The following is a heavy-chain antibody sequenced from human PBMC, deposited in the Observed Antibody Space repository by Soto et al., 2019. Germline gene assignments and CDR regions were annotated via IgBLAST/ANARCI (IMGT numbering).Heavy chain of an antibody. CDR1: GGTFSSYA. J-gene: IGHJ6*03. CDR2: IIPIFGTA. CDR3: AAASLLGYCSGGSCYTFDYYYMDV. Sequence: GASVKVSCKASGGTFSSYAISWVRQAPGQGLEWMGGIIPIFGTANYAQKFQGRVTITADESTSTAYMELSSLRSEDTAVYYCAAASLLGYCSGGSCYTFDYYYMDVWGKGTTVTVSS. V-gene: IGHV1-69*13. D-gene: IGHD2-15*01.